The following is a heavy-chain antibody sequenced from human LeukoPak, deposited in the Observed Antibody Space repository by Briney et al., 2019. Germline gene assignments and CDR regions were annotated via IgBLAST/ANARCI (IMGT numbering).Heavy chain of an antibody. Sequence: GSSVKVSCKASGGTFSSYAISWVRQAPGQGLEWMGGIILIFGTANYAQKFQGRVTITADESTSTAYMELSSLRSEDTAVYYCAREARWELLKSRYYFDYWGQGTLVTVSS. CDR2: IILIFGTA. J-gene: IGHJ4*02. CDR1: GGTFSSYA. CDR3: AREARWELLKSRYYFDY. D-gene: IGHD1-26*01. V-gene: IGHV1-69*01.